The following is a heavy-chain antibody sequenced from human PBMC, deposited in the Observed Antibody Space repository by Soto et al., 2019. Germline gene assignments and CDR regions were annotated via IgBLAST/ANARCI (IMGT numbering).Heavy chain of an antibody. Sequence: QVQLVQSGAEVKKPGASVKVSCKASGYTFTSYDINWVRQATGQGLEWMGWMNPNSGNTGYAQKFQGRVTMTRNTSIRTAYMELSSLRSADTAVYYCARERSAAGTGWFDPWGQGTLVTVSS. J-gene: IGHJ5*02. CDR1: GYTFTSYD. V-gene: IGHV1-8*01. CDR3: ARERSAAGTGWFDP. D-gene: IGHD6-13*01. CDR2: MNPNSGNT.